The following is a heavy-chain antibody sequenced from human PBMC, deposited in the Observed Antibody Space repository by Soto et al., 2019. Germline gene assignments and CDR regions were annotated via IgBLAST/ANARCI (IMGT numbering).Heavy chain of an antibody. CDR2: IIPIFGTA. J-gene: IGHJ6*02. CDR3: ARDGGGYCSGGSCYSFYYGMDV. CDR1: GGTFSSYA. D-gene: IGHD2-15*01. V-gene: IGHV1-69*12. Sequence: QVQLVQSGAEVKKPGSSVNVSCKASGGTFSSYAISWVRQAPGQGLEWMGGIIPIFGTANYAQKFQGRVTITADESTSTAYMELSSLRSEDTAVYYCARDGGGYCSGGSCYSFYYGMDVWGQGTTVTVSS.